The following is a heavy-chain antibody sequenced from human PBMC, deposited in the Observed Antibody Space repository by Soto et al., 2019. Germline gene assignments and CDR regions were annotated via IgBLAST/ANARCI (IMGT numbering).Heavy chain of an antibody. V-gene: IGHV1-69*02. J-gene: IGHJ4*02. D-gene: IGHD3-22*01. CDR2: IIPSLDIA. CDR1: GDTFSSHT. CDR3: ATGGYDSSGYYFRDY. Sequence: SVKVSCKASGDTFSSHTISWVRQAPGQGLEWMGRIIPSLDIANYAQRFQGRVTMTEDKSTDTAYMELSSLRSEDTAVYYCATGGYDSSGYYFRDYWGQGTLVTVSS.